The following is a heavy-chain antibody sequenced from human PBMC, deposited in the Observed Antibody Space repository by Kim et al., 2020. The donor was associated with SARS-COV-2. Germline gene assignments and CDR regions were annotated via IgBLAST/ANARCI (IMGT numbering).Heavy chain of an antibody. CDR3: AKNQFKVAGTSEGLFDY. Sequence: GGSLRLSCAASGFTFSSYGMHWVRQAPGKGLEWVAVISYDGSNKYYADSVKGRFTISRDNSKNTLYLQMNSLRAEDTAVYYCAKNQFKVAGTSEGLFDY. J-gene: IGHJ4*01. CDR1: GFTFSSYG. D-gene: IGHD6-19*01. CDR2: ISYDGSNK. V-gene: IGHV3-30*18.